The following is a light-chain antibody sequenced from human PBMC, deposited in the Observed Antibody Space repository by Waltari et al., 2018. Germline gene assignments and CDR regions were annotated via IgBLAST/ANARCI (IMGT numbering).Light chain of an antibody. J-gene: IGLJ2*01. V-gene: IGLV1-40*01. CDR2: GND. CDR1: SSNFGAGYD. CDR3: QSYDTSLRAV. Sequence: QSVLTQPPSVSGAPGQRITIPCTGSSSNFGAGYDVLWYRQLPGTAPKLLIAGNDKLPSGVPDRFAGAKSGTSASLGSTWLQAEDEADYYCQSYDTSLRAVFGGGTKVIVL.